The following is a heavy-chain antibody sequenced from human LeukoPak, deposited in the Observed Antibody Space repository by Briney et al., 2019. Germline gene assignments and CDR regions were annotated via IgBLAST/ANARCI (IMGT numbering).Heavy chain of an antibody. D-gene: IGHD2-2*01. CDR2: ISHDGNVE. Sequence: PGTSLRLSCEVSGFTINNRGMHWVRQAPGKGLEWVAMISHDGNVEFYLDSVKGRFTISRDNSKNTLYLQMNSLRAEDTAVYYCAKDRGYCSSTSCWGWFDPWGQGTLVTVSS. CDR3: AKDRGYCSSTSCWGWFDP. CDR1: GFTINNRG. J-gene: IGHJ5*02. V-gene: IGHV3-30*18.